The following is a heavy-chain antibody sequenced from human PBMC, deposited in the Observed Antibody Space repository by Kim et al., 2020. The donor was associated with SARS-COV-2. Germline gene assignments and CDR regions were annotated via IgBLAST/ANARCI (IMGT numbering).Heavy chain of an antibody. CDR3: ARSHYDFWSGYYSHYGMDV. Sequence: ASVKVSCKASGYTFTSYAMNWVRQAPGQGLEWMGWINTNTGNPTYAQGFTGRFVFSVDTSVSTAYLQISSLKAEDTAVYYCARSHYDFWSGYYSHYGMDVWGQGTTVTVSS. CDR1: GYTFTSYA. CDR2: INTNTGNP. V-gene: IGHV7-4-1*02. D-gene: IGHD3-3*01. J-gene: IGHJ6*02.